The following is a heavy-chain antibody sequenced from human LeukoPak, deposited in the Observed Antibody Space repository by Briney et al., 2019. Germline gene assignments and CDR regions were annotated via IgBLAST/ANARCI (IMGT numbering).Heavy chain of an antibody. J-gene: IGHJ4*02. V-gene: IGHV3-30*03. CDR3: ARDEFDGYNLGPSIY. Sequence: PGRSLRLSCAASGFTFSSYGMHWVRQAPGKGLEWVAVISYDARHENYADSVKGRFTVSRDDSRSTLYLQMNSLKTDDTAVYFCARDEFDGYNLGPSIYWGQGTLVTVSS. CDR2: ISYDARHE. D-gene: IGHD5-24*01. CDR1: GFTFSSYG.